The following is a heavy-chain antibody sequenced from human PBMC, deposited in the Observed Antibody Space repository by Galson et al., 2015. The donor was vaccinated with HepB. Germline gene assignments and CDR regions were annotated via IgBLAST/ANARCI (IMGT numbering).Heavy chain of an antibody. Sequence: TLSLTCAVSGGAFIDYQWTWIRQSPGKGLEWIGYIHSRGSTDYNPSLKSRVIISLDTSKNQFSLRLSSVTAADTATYYCARDHLYNWFDPWGQGTPVIVSS. CDR3: ARDHLYNWFDP. V-gene: IGHV4-34*09. CDR2: IHSRGST. J-gene: IGHJ5*02. CDR1: GGAFIDYQ.